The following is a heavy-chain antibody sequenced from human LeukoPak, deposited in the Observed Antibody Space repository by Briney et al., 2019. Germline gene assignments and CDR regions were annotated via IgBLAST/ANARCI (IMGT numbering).Heavy chain of an antibody. CDR3: QGTKGPPFDI. CDR1: GFTVSSNY. CDR2: IYSGNST. Sequence: GGSLRLSCAASGFTVSSNYMSWVRQAPGKGLEWVSVIYSGNSTYYADSVKGRFTISRDNSKNTLYLQMNSLRAEDTAVYFCQGTKGPPFDIWGQGAMVTVSS. V-gene: IGHV3-53*01. D-gene: IGHD1-1*01. J-gene: IGHJ3*02.